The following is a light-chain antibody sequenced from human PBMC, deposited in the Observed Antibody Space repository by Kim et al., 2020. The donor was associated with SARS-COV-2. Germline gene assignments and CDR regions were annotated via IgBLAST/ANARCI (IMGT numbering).Light chain of an antibody. J-gene: IGLJ2*01. CDR1: SSDVGGYNY. CDR3: YSYAGRFTGV. V-gene: IGLV2-11*01. CDR2: DVS. Sequence: QSALTQPRSVSGSPGQSVTISCTGTSSDVGGYNYVSWYQQHPGKAPKVMIYDVSKRPSGVPDRFSGSKSGNTASLTISGLQAEDEAVYPCYSYAGRFTGVFGGGTQLTVL.